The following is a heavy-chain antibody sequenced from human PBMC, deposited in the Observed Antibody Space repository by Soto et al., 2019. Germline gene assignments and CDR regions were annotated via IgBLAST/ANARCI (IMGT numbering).Heavy chain of an antibody. CDR2: IWYDGSNK. Sequence: PGGSLRLSCAASGFTFSSYGMHWVRQAPGKGLEWVAVIWYDGSNKYYADSVKGRFTISRDDSKNTLYLQMNSLRAEDTAVYYCARDPGVEATIIHYYYYYGMDVWGQGATVTVSS. V-gene: IGHV3-33*01. CDR1: GFTFSSYG. J-gene: IGHJ6*02. CDR3: ARDPGVEATIIHYYYYYGMDV. D-gene: IGHD5-12*01.